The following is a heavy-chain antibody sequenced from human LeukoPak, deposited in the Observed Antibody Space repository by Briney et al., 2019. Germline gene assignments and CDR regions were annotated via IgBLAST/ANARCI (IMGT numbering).Heavy chain of an antibody. J-gene: IGHJ1*01. V-gene: IGHV4-59*01. D-gene: IGHD3-22*01. Sequence: SETLSLTCSVSGGSISTYYWSWIRQTPGKGLEWIGYVYDIGATNYNPSLKSRVTISVDTSKNQFSLKLSSVTAADTAVYYCARGPIYDSSGYYYWEYFQHWGQGTLVTVSS. CDR1: GGSISTYY. CDR2: VYDIGAT. CDR3: ARGPIYDSSGYYYWEYFQH.